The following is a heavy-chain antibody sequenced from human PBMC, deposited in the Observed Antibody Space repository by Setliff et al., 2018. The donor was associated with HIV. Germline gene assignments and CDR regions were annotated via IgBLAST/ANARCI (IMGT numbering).Heavy chain of an antibody. J-gene: IGHJ5*02. Sequence: SVKVSCKASGFTFTSSAMQWVRQARGQRLEWIGWIVVGSGNTNYAQKFQERVTITRDMSTSTSYMELSSLRSEDTAVYYCARAPSSYSGSFGWFDPWGQGTLVTVSS. V-gene: IGHV1-58*02. CDR3: ARAPSSYSGSFGWFDP. CDR2: IVVGSGNT. CDR1: GFTFTSSA. D-gene: IGHD1-26*01.